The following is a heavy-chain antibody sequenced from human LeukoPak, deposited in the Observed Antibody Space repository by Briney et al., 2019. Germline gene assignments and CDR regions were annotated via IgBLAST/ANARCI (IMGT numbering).Heavy chain of an antibody. CDR1: GGTFSSYA. Sequence: GPSVKVSCKASGGTFSSYAISWVRQAPGQGLEWMGGIIPIFGTANYAQKFQGRVTITADESTSTAYMELSSLRSEDTAVYYCARFVEDIVVVPAAGWFDPWGQGTLVTVSS. D-gene: IGHD2-2*01. V-gene: IGHV1-69*01. J-gene: IGHJ5*02. CDR2: IIPIFGTA. CDR3: ARFVEDIVVVPAAGWFDP.